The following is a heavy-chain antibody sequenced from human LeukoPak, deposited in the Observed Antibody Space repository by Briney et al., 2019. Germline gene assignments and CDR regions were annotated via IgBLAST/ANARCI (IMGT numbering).Heavy chain of an antibody. CDR3: ARGRPEFFGSGTYLND. D-gene: IGHD3-10*01. CDR1: GFSVSTYE. J-gene: IGHJ4*02. Sequence: GGSLRLSCAASGFSVSTYEMNWVRQAPGKGLECVSYISSSGTTISYADSVEGRFTIPRDNAKNSLYLEMNSLRVEDTAVYYCARGRPEFFGSGTYLNDWGQGTLVTVSS. V-gene: IGHV3-48*03. CDR2: ISSSGTTI.